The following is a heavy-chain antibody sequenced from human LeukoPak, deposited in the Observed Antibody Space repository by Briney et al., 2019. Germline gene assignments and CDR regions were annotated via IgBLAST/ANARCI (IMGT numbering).Heavy chain of an antibody. Sequence: ASVKLSCKASGYTFTSYAMHWVRQAPGQRLGWMGWINAGNGNTKYSQKFQGRVTITRDTYASTAYMELSSLRSEDTTVYYCATDNLVGSGSIRFDYWGQGTLVTVSS. CDR2: INAGNGNT. V-gene: IGHV1-3*01. CDR1: GYTFTSYA. CDR3: ATDNLVGSGSIRFDY. D-gene: IGHD3-10*01. J-gene: IGHJ4*02.